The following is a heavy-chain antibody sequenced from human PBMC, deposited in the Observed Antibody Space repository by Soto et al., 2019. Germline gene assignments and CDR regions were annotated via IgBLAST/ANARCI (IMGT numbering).Heavy chain of an antibody. CDR1: VGSFNSGDYH. D-gene: IGHD3-22*01. J-gene: IGHJ4*02. V-gene: IGHV4-30-4*01. CDR2: IYYSGGT. CDR3: AVSSGYYNYFFEA. Sequence: SETLSLTCTLSVGSFNSGDYHWNWIRQSPEKGLEWIGYIYYSGGTYYNPSLKSRLLISVDPSKNQFSLTLSSVTAADTAVYYCAVSSGYYNYFFEALGPGTLVIVSS.